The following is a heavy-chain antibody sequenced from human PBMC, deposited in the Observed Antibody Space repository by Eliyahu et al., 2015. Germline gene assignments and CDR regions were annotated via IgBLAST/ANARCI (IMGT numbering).Heavy chain of an antibody. D-gene: IGHD4-11*01. V-gene: IGHV3-23*01. Sequence: EVQLLESGGHLVQPGGSLXLSCTXXGFAFRNYTMNWVRQAPGKGLEWITAITGPGKNTFYADSVKGRFTTSRENSKDTLYLHMNSLRVEDTAVYYCATSPKYVPPDSRKRGGQGTRVTVSS. CDR1: GFAFRNYT. CDR3: ATSPKYVPPDSRKR. CDR2: ITGPGKNT. J-gene: IGHJ4*02.